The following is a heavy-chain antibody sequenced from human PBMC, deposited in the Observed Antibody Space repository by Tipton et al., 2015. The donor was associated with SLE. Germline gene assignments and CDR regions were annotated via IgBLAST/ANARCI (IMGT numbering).Heavy chain of an antibody. Sequence: TLSLTCAVYGGSFSVYYWSWIRQPPGKGLEWIGEINHSGSTNYNPSLRSRVTISVDTSKNQFSLKLSSVTAADTAVYYCAGGVGSRYFDYWGQGTLVTVSS. V-gene: IGHV4-34*01. CDR1: GGSFSVYY. CDR2: INHSGST. D-gene: IGHD1-26*01. J-gene: IGHJ4*02. CDR3: AGGVGSRYFDY.